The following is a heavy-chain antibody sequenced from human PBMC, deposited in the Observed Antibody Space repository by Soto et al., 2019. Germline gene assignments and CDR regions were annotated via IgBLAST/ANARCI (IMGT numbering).Heavy chain of an antibody. CDR3: ARDHSSSWSNGYYYYCGMDV. V-gene: IGHV1-69*13. CDR1: GGTFSSYA. D-gene: IGHD6-13*01. J-gene: IGHJ6*02. CDR2: IIPIFGTA. Sequence: SVKVSCKASGGTFSSYAISWVRQAPGQGLEWMGGIIPIFGTANYAQKFQGRVTITADESTSTAYMELSSLRSEDTAVYYCARDHSSSWSNGYYYYCGMDVWGQGTTVTVSS.